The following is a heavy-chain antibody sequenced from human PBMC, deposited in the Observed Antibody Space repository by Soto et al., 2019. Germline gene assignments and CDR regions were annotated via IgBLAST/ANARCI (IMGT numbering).Heavy chain of an antibody. Sequence: GGSLRLSCTAFGFTFGDYAINWVRQVPGKGLEWLGFIRNDIYDETTEYAASVKGRIIISRDDSKSMAYLQMDSLKTEDTGVFYCTRGRDGYNPYYFLYWCQGALVTVSS. CDR3: TRGRDGYNPYYFLY. J-gene: IGHJ4*02. CDR1: GFTFGDYA. V-gene: IGHV3-49*04. CDR2: IRNDIYDETT. D-gene: IGHD5-12*01.